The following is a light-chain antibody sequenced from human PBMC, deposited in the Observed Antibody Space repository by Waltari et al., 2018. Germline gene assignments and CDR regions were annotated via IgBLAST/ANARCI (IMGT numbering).Light chain of an antibody. CDR2: EVT. J-gene: IGLJ2*01. Sequence: QSALTQPPSASGSPGQSVTISCTATSTDVVVSNYVSWYQQLPGKAPKLMIYEVTKRPSGVPDRFSGSKSGNTASLTVSGLQAEDEAYYYCSSYTGGNDVGFGGGTKLTVL. V-gene: IGLV2-8*01. CDR3: SSYTGGNDVG. CDR1: STDVVVSNY.